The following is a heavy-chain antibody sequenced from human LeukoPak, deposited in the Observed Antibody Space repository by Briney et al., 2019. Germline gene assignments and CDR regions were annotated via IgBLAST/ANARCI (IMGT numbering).Heavy chain of an antibody. J-gene: IGHJ4*02. V-gene: IGHV3-7*01. CDR3: ARDHGDFWSGYSYYFDY. Sequence: GGSLRLSCAASGFTFSSYWMSWVRQAPGKGLEWVANIKQDGSGKYYVDSVKGRFTISRDNAKNSLYLQMNSLRAEDTAVYYCARDHGDFWSGYSYYFDYWGRGTLVTVSS. D-gene: IGHD3-3*01. CDR1: GFTFSSYW. CDR2: IKQDGSGK.